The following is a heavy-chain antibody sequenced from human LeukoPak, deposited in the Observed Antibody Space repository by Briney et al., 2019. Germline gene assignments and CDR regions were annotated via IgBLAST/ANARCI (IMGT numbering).Heavy chain of an antibody. V-gene: IGHV1-46*03. Sequence: GASVKVSCKASGYTFTSYYMHWVRQAPGQGLEWMGIINPSGGSTSYAQKFQGRVTMTRDTSTSAVYMELSSLRSEDAAVYYCARASILQYYFDYWGQGTLVTVSS. CDR2: INPSGGST. CDR1: GYTFTSYY. J-gene: IGHJ4*02. CDR3: ARASILQYYFDY. D-gene: IGHD4-11*01.